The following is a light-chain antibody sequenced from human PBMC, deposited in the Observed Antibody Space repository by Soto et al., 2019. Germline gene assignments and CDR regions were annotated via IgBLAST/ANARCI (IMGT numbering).Light chain of an antibody. CDR2: DAS. J-gene: IGKJ1*01. V-gene: IGKV3-20*01. Sequence: EIVLTQSPGTLSLSPGERATLSCRASQSVSSTYLAWYQQKPGQAPRLLIYDASSRATGIPDRFSGSGSETDFTLTISRLEPEDFAVYYCQQHGSSPWTFGQGTKVEIK. CDR1: QSVSSTY. CDR3: QQHGSSPWT.